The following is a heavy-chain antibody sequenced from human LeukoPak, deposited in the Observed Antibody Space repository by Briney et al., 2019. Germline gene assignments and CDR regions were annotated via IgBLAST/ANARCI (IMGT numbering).Heavy chain of an antibody. CDR1: GYTFTNNY. CDR3: ARDNSQGDSAWWFDP. Sequence: ASVKVSCKASGYTFTNNYMHWVRQAPGQGLEWMGIINPSGDNTWHAQEFQGRVTMTRDMATSTDYMEVSSLKSEDTAVYYCARDNSQGDSAWWFDPWGQGTLVTVSS. J-gene: IGHJ5*02. D-gene: IGHD1-26*01. CDR2: INPSGDNT. V-gene: IGHV1-46*01.